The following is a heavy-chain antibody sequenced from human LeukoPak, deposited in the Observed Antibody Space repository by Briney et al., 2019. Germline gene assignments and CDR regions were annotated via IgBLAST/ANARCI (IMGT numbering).Heavy chain of an antibody. CDR1: GGTFSSYA. D-gene: IGHD5-18*01. Sequence: EASVKVSCKASGGTFSSYAISWVRQAPGQGLEWMGRIIPIFGTANYAQKFQGRVTITTDESTSIAYMELSSLRSEDTAVYYCARGVVTKNTAMVIKDDYWGQGTLVTVSS. CDR2: IIPIFGTA. V-gene: IGHV1-69*05. J-gene: IGHJ4*02. CDR3: ARGVVTKNTAMVIKDDY.